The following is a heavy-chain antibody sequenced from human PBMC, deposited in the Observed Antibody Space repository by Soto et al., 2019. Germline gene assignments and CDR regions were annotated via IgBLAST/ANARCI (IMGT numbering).Heavy chain of an antibody. D-gene: IGHD3-22*01. Sequence: QVQLVQSGAEVKKPGASVKVSCKASGYTFTSYDINWVRQATGQGLEWMGWMNPNSGNTGYAQKFQGRVTMTRNTSISTAYMELSSLRSEDTAVYYCARVTYESSGYPLGYWGQGNLVTVSA. CDR2: MNPNSGNT. CDR3: ARVTYESSGYPLGY. CDR1: GYTFTSYD. V-gene: IGHV1-8*01. J-gene: IGHJ4*02.